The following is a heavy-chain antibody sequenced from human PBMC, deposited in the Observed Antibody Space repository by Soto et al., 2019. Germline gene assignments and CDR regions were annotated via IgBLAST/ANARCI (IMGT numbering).Heavy chain of an antibody. V-gene: IGHV3-30*03. CDR1: GFTLSSYG. CDR2: ILYDAKNR. J-gene: IGHJ3*02. D-gene: IGHD6-19*01. Sequence: QVQLVESGGGVVQPGRSLRLSCAASGFTLSSYGMHWVRQAPGKGLEWLGIILYDAKNRDYAGSVKGRFTISRDNSKNTVYLQMNSLRAEDTAVYYCARDRQQWQVPTGGAFDIWGQGTKVTVSS. CDR3: ARDRQQWQVPTGGAFDI.